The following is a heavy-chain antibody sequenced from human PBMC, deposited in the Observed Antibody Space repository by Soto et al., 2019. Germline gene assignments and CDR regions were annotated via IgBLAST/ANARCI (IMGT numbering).Heavy chain of an antibody. D-gene: IGHD3-10*01. CDR3: ARRRITMVRGARYNWFDP. Sequence: HSETLSITCTVSGGSISSYYWSWIRQPPGKGLEWIGYIYYSGSTNYNPSLKSRVTISVDTSKNQFSLKLSSVTAADTAVYYCARRRITMVRGARYNWFDPWGQGTLVTVSS. CDR2: IYYSGST. J-gene: IGHJ5*02. V-gene: IGHV4-59*01. CDR1: GGSISSYY.